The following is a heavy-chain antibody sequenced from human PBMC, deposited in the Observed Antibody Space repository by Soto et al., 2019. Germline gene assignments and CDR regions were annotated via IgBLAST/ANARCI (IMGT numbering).Heavy chain of an antibody. CDR1: GRSISSEYFH. Sequence: SETLSLTCAVSGRSISSEYFHWTRIRQSPGKGLEWIGYIHYTGSIMYNPSFKSRLTMAVDTTKNQFSLQLTSVTAADTAVYFCAREDDGGDRDYYGLDVWGQGTTVTVSS. J-gene: IGHJ6*02. D-gene: IGHD2-21*02. V-gene: IGHV4-30-4*08. CDR3: AREDDGGDRDYYGLDV. CDR2: IHYTGSI.